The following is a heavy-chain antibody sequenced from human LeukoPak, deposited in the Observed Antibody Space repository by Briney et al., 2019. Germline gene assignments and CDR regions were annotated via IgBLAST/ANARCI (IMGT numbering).Heavy chain of an antibody. D-gene: IGHD3-10*01. J-gene: IGHJ5*02. CDR1: GGSISSYY. V-gene: IGHV4-59*12. Sequence: ETLSLTCTVSGGSISSYYWSWIRQPPGKGLEWIGYIYYSGSTYYNPSLKSRVTISVDTSKNQFSLKLSSVTAADTAVYYCARDRTLHYYGSGSYYGPWGQGTLVTVSS. CDR2: IYYSGST. CDR3: ARDRTLHYYGSGSYYGP.